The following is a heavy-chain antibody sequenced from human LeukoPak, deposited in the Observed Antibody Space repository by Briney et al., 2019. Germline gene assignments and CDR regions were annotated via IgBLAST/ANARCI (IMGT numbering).Heavy chain of an antibody. CDR3: ARDNGRVDY. J-gene: IGHJ4*02. CDR2: IKEDGSEK. Sequence: GGSLRLSCTASGFTFSNYWMTWVRQAPGKGLEWVANIKEDGSEKKYVDSVKGRFTISRDNARNSLYLQMNSLRAEDTAVYYCARDNGRVDYWGQGTLVTVSS. CDR1: GFTFSNYW. V-gene: IGHV3-7*03. D-gene: IGHD2-8*01.